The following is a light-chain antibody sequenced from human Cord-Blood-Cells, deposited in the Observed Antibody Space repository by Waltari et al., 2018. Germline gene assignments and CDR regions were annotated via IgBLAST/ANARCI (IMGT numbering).Light chain of an antibody. CDR3: AAWDDSLSAL. CDR1: RSTSGSLY. J-gene: IGLJ3*02. V-gene: IGLV1-47*01. CDR2: RNN. Sequence: QSVLTQPPSGSGPPGQRVTTSRSGFRSTSGSLYVSSYQQPPGTAPKLLIYRNNQRPSGVPDRFSRSKSGTSASLAISGLRSEDEADYYCAAWDDSLSALFGGGTKLTVL.